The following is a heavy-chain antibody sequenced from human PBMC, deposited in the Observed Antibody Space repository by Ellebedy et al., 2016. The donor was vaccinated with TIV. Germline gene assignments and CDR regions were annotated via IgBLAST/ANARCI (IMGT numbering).Heavy chain of an antibody. V-gene: IGHV5-51*01. D-gene: IGHD3-22*01. J-gene: IGHJ3*02. Sequence: GGSLRLSCKGSGYSFTSYWIGWVRQMPGKGLGWMGIIYPGDSDTRYSPSFQGQVTISADKSISTAYLQWSSLKASDTAMYYCARHPYYYDSSGYYPVGAFDIWGQGTMVTVSS. CDR2: IYPGDSDT. CDR3: ARHPYYYDSSGYYPVGAFDI. CDR1: GYSFTSYW.